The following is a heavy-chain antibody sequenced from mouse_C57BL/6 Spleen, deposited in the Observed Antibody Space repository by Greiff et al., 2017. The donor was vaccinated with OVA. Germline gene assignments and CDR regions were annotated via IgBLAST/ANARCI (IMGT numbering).Heavy chain of an antibody. J-gene: IGHJ2*01. CDR3: ARRSLITTYCDY. CDR1: GYTFTDYY. Sequence: VQLQQSGPELVKPGASVKISCKASGYTFTDYYMNWVKQSHGKSLEWIGDINPNNGGTSYNQKFKGKATLTVDKSSSTAYMELRSLTSEDSAVYYCARRSLITTYCDYWGQGTTLTVSS. CDR2: INPNNGGT. V-gene: IGHV1-26*01. D-gene: IGHD2-4*01.